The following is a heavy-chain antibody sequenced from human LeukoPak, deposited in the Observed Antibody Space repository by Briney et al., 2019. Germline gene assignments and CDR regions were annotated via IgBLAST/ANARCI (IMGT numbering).Heavy chain of an antibody. J-gene: IGHJ6*02. CDR3: ARASRGMDV. CDR2: IYTSGST. V-gene: IGHV4-61*02. Sequence: SQTLSLTCTVSGGSISNGSYYWRWIRQPAGKGLEWIGRIYTSGSTNYNPSLKSRVTISVDTSKNQFSLKLSSVTAADTAVYYCARASRGMDVWGQGTTVTVSS. CDR1: GGSISNGSYY.